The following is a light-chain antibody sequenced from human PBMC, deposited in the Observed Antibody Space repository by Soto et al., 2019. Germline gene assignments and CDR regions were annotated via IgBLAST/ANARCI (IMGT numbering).Light chain of an antibody. CDR1: SSNIGAGYD. Sequence: QSVLTQPPSVSGTPGQRVTISCTGSSSNIGAGYDVHWYQLLPGTPPKLLIYGNNNRPSGVPDRFSVSTSGTSASLAITGLQAGDEADYYCQSSDTSLSAAVFGGGTKVTVL. CDR2: GNN. V-gene: IGLV1-40*01. CDR3: QSSDTSLSAAV. J-gene: IGLJ2*01.